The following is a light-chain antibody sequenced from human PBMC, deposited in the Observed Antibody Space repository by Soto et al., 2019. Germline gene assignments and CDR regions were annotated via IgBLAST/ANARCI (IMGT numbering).Light chain of an antibody. Sequence: EIVLTQSPATLSVSPGARASLSCRARQSVSTNLVWYPQKPGQAPRLLIYGVYTRAPGIPARFSGSGSGTEFTLTISSLQSEDFAVYYCQQYHSWPPRTFGQGTKVDIK. CDR3: QQYHSWPPRT. CDR2: GVY. J-gene: IGKJ1*01. CDR1: QSVSTN. V-gene: IGKV3D-15*01.